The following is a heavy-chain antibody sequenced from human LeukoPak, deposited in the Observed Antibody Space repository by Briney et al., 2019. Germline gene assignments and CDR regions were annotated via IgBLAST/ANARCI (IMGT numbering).Heavy chain of an antibody. CDR1: GGTFSSYT. CDR2: LIPILGIA. CDR3: ARVHWAGGALDI. Sequence: EASVKLSCKASGGTFSSYTISWVRHAPGQGLELMGRLIPILGIANYAQKFQGRVPITADKSTSTAYMELSSLRSEDTAVYYCARVHWAGGALDIWGQRKMVTVSS. J-gene: IGHJ3*02. D-gene: IGHD2-8*02. V-gene: IGHV1-69*02.